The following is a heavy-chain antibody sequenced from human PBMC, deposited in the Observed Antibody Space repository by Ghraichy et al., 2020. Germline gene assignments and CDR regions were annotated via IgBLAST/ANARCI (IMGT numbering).Heavy chain of an antibody. CDR1: GFTFINYA. Sequence: GGSLRLSCAASGFTFINYALTWVRQAPGRGLEWVSAISGSADSTYYADSVKGRSTISRDNSKNTLYLEMNSLRADDTAVYYCATSLIVDTPMVVYYYGMDVWGQGTTVTVSS. V-gene: IGHV3-23*01. D-gene: IGHD5-18*01. CDR3: ATSLIVDTPMVVYYYGMDV. J-gene: IGHJ6*02. CDR2: ISGSADST.